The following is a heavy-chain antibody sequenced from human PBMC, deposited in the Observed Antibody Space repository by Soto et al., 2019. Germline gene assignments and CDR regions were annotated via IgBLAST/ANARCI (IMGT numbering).Heavy chain of an antibody. V-gene: IGHV2-5*02. CDR2: IYWDDDK. D-gene: IGHD6-6*01. Sequence: SGPTLVNPTQTLTLTCTFSGFSLSTSDVGVGWIRQPPGKALEWLAIIYWDDDKRYSPSLKSRLTITKDTSKNQVVLTVTNMDPVDTATYYCAQSKYSRSSFDYWGPGTLVTVSS. J-gene: IGHJ4*02. CDR1: GFSLSTSDVG. CDR3: AQSKYSRSSFDY.